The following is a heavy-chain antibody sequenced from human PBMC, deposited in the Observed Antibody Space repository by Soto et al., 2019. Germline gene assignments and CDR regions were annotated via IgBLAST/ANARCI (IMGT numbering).Heavy chain of an antibody. Sequence: RALVKVSCKASGYTVTSYGISCVRQAPGQVLEWMGWISAYNGDTNYAQKLQGRVTMTTDTSTSTAYMELRSLRSDDTAVYYCARVGYYYDSSGYINWFDPWGQGTLVTVSS. V-gene: IGHV1-18*04. D-gene: IGHD3-22*01. J-gene: IGHJ5*02. CDR2: ISAYNGDT. CDR1: GYTVTSYG. CDR3: ARVGYYYDSSGYINWFDP.